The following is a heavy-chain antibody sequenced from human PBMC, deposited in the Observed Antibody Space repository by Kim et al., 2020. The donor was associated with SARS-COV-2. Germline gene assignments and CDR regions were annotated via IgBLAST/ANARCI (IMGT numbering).Heavy chain of an antibody. CDR3: ARFGVGMATISAWYFDL. CDR2: ISAYNGNT. V-gene: IGHV1-18*01. J-gene: IGHJ2*01. Sequence: ASVKVSCKASGYTFTSYGISWVRQAPGQGLEWMGWISAYNGNTKYAQKLQGRVTMTTDTSTSTAYMELRSLRSDDTAVYYCARFGVGMATISAWYFDLWGRGTLVTVSS. D-gene: IGHD5-12*01. CDR1: GYTFTSYG.